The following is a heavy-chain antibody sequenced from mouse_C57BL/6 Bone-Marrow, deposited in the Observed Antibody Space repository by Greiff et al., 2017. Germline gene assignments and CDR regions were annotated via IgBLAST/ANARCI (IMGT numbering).Heavy chain of an antibody. D-gene: IGHD2-1*01. J-gene: IGHJ3*01. Sequence: EVQLQEAGGGLVKPGGSPKLSCAASGFNFSDYGMHWVRPAPEKGLEWVAYISSGSSTIYYADTVKGRFTISRDNAKNTLFLQMTSLRSEDTAMYYCARGIYGNYDAYWGQGTLVTVSA. CDR2: ISSGSSTI. CDR1: GFNFSDYG. V-gene: IGHV5-17*01. CDR3: ARGIYGNYDAY.